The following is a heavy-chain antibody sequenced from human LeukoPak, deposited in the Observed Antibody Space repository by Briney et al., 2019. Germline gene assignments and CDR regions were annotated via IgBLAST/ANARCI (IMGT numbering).Heavy chain of an antibody. CDR1: GFTFSSYG. CDR2: ISYDGSNK. D-gene: IGHD3-3*01. Sequence: GGSLRLSCAASGFTFSSYGMHWVRQAPGKGLEWVAGISYDGSNKYYADSVKGRFTISRDNSKNTLYLQMNSLRAEDTAVYYCAKDGDFWSGYYNRNAFDYWGQGTLVTVSS. J-gene: IGHJ4*02. CDR3: AKDGDFWSGYYNRNAFDY. V-gene: IGHV3-30*18.